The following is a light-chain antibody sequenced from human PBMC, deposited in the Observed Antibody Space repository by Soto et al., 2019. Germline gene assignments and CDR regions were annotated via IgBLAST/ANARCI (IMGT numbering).Light chain of an antibody. CDR1: QSVTIGY. CDR2: GAR. CDR3: QQYGTSPWT. V-gene: IGKV3-20*01. J-gene: IGKJ1*01. Sequence: VLPPSPGNLSLSPGERAALSCRAGQSVTIGYLAWFQQKPGQAPRLLIDGARTRATGVPDRCSASGSGTDCSLTISRLEPEDVAVYYCQQYGTSPWTVGQGTKVDIK.